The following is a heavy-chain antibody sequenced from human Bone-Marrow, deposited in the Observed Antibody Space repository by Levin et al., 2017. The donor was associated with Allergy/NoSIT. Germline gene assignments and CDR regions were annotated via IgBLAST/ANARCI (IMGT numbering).Heavy chain of an antibody. CDR3: ARALRGYYDSSGPFDY. V-gene: IGHV3-53*01. D-gene: IGHD3-22*01. J-gene: IGHJ4*02. Sequence: PGGSLRLSCAASGFTISSNYMSWVRQAPGKGLEWVSVIYSGGSTYYADSVKGRFTISRDNSKNTLYLQMNSLRAEDTAVYYCARALRGYYDSSGPFDYWGQGTLVTVSS. CDR1: GFTISSNY. CDR2: IYSGGST.